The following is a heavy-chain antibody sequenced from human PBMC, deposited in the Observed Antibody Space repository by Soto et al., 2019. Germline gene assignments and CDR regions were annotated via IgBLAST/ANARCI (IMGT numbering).Heavy chain of an antibody. Sequence: SETLSLTCAVYGGSFSGYYWSWIRQPPGKGLEWIGEINHSGSTNYNPSLGSRVVISVDKSKNQFSLKLSSVTAADMAVYYCAGLYPHESSGYHLNYWGQGTQVTVSS. CDR3: AGLYPHESSGYHLNY. D-gene: IGHD3-22*01. V-gene: IGHV4-34*01. CDR1: GGSFSGYY. CDR2: INHSGST. J-gene: IGHJ4*02.